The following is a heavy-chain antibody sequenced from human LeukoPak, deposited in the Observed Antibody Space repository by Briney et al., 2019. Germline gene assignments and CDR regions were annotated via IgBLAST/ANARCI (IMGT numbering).Heavy chain of an antibody. CDR1: GGSVSCYY. CDR2: LRYSGSS. Sequence: TETLSLTCTGCGGSVSCYYWSWMRQPPGKGLEWIGYLRYSGSSNYNPSLKSRVTTSGDTSGNQFSLKLSSVTAADTALYYCARHAGFYTSWYDYWGQGTLVTVSS. D-gene: IGHD6-13*01. CDR3: ARHAGFYTSWYDY. V-gene: IGHV4-59*08. J-gene: IGHJ4*02.